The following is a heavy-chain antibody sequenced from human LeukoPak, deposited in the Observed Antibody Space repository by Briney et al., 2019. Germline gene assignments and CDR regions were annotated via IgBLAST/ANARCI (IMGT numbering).Heavy chain of an antibody. Sequence: ASVKVSCKASGYTFTSYYIHWVRQAPGQGLEWMGIINPSGGSTSYALKFQGRVTMTSDASTSAFYMELRRLRSEDTAVYYCARISDGDPEGAFDIWGQGTMVTLSS. J-gene: IGHJ3*02. CDR2: INPSGGST. V-gene: IGHV1-46*01. D-gene: IGHD4-17*01. CDR3: ARISDGDPEGAFDI. CDR1: GYTFTSYY.